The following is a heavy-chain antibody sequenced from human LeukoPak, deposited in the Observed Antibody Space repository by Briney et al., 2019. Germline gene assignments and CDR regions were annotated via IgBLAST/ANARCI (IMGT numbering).Heavy chain of an antibody. Sequence: SETLSLTCAVYGGSFSGYYWSWIRQPPGKGLEWIGEINHSGSTNYNPSLKSRVTISVDTSKNQFSLKLSSVTAADTAVYYCARGIVAPPNYYYYYYMDVWGKGTTVSVSS. J-gene: IGHJ6*03. CDR2: INHSGST. CDR1: GGSFSGYY. D-gene: IGHD2-15*01. CDR3: ARGIVAPPNYYYYYYMDV. V-gene: IGHV4-34*01.